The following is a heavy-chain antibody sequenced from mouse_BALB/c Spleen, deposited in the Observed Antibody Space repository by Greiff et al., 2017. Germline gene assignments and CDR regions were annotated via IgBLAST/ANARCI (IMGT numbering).Heavy chain of an antibody. D-gene: IGHD1-2*01. Sequence: VQLQQPGAELVKPGASVKLSCKASGYTFTSYYMYWVKQRPGQGLEWIGGINPSNGGTNFNEKFKSKATLTVDKSSSTAYMQLSSLTSEDSAVYYCTRMKITTADYWGQGTTLTVSS. CDR1: GYTFTSYY. CDR3: TRMKITTADY. V-gene: IGHV1S81*02. CDR2: INPSNGGT. J-gene: IGHJ2*01.